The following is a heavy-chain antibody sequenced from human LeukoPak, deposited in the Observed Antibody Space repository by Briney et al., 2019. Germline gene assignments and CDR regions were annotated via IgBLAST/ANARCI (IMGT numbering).Heavy chain of an antibody. J-gene: IGHJ6*03. V-gene: IGHV3-53*01. D-gene: IGHD3-22*01. CDR3: ARGSIAYYYMDV. CDR1: GFTVSSNY. CDR2: IYSGGST. Sequence: GGSLRLSCAASGFTVSSNYMSWVRQAPGRGLEWASIIYSGGSTFYADSVKGRFTISRDNSKNTLYLQMNSLRAEDTAVYYCARGSIAYYYMDVWGKGTTVTISS.